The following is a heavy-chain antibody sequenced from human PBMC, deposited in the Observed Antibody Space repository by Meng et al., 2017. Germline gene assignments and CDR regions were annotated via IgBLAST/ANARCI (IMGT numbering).Heavy chain of an antibody. Sequence: VQVVESGGGVVRPGGSLRLSCAASGFTFDDYGMSWVRQAPGKGLEWVSSISSSSSYIYYADSVKGRFTISRDNAKNSLYLQMNSLRAEDTAVYYCAISLVATRDIDYWGQGTLVTVSS. CDR3: AISLVATRDIDY. J-gene: IGHJ4*02. CDR2: ISSSSSYI. CDR1: GFTFDDYG. V-gene: IGHV3-21*01. D-gene: IGHD5-12*01.